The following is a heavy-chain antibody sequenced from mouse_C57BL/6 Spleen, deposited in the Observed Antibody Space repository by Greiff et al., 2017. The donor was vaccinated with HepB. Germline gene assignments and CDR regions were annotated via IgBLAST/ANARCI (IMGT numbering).Heavy chain of an antibody. Sequence: EVQLQQSGPELVKPGASVKISCKASGYTFTDYYMNWVKQSHGKSLEWIGDINPNNGGTSYNQKFKGKATLTVDKSSSTAYMELSSLTSEDSAVYYCARRPSDYPSYFDVWGTGTTVTVSS. J-gene: IGHJ1*03. D-gene: IGHD2-13*01. V-gene: IGHV1-26*01. CDR1: GYTFTDYY. CDR3: ARRPSDYPSYFDV. CDR2: INPNNGGT.